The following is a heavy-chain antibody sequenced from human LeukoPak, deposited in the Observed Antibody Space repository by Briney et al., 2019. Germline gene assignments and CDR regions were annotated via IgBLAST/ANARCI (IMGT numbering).Heavy chain of an antibody. V-gene: IGHV4-34*01. CDR3: ARGKWIQLWLLDY. CDR1: GGSFSGYY. CDR2: INHSGST. D-gene: IGHD5-18*01. J-gene: IGHJ4*02. Sequence: SETLSLTCAVYGGSFSGYYWSWIRQPPGKGLEWIGEINHSGSTNYNPSLKSRVTISLDTSKNQFSLKLNSVTAADTAVYYCARGKWIQLWLLDYWGQGTLVTVSS.